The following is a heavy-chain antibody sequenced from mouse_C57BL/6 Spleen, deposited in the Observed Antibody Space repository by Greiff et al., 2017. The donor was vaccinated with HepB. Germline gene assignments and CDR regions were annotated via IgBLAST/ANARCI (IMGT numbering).Heavy chain of an antibody. D-gene: IGHD1-1*01. CDR2: INPNNGGT. J-gene: IGHJ2*01. V-gene: IGHV1-22*01. CDR1: GYTFTDYN. CDR3: ARSGLRYYFDY. Sequence: EVKLQESGPELVKPGASVKMSCKASGYTFTDYNMHWVKQSHGKSLEWIGYINPNNGGTSYNQKFKGKATLTVNKSSSTAYMELRSLTSEDSAVYYCARSGLRYYFDYWGQGTTLTVSS.